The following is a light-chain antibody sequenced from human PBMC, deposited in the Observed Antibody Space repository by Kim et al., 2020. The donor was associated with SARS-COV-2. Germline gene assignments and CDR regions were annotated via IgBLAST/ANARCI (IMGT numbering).Light chain of an antibody. V-gene: IGKV1-5*03. Sequence: DIQMTQSPSTLSGSVGDRVTITCRASREISSWLAWYQQRPGKAPKLLISKASVVQSGVPSRFSGSGFETDFTLTISSLQPDDSATYYCQQYNSYPYTFGQGTKLEIK. CDR2: KAS. CDR1: REISSW. CDR3: QQYNSYPYT. J-gene: IGKJ2*01.